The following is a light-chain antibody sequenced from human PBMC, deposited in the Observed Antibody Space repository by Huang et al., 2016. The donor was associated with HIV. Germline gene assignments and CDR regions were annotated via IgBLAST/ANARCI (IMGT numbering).Light chain of an antibody. V-gene: IGKV4-1*01. CDR3: HQYYTTIRT. Sequence: DIVMTQSPDFLAVSLGERATINCKSSQSVLKSSNNKNYVAWYQQKPGQPPKLLIYWASTRGSGVPDRFIGSGSGTDFTLTISSLQSEDVALYYCHQYYTTIRTFGQGTKVEVK. J-gene: IGKJ1*01. CDR2: WAS. CDR1: QSVLKSSNNKNY.